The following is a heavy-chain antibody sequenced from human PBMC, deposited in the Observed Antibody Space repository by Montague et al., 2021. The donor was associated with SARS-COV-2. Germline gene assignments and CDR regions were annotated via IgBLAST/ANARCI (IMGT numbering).Heavy chain of an antibody. CDR1: GGSISYQY. J-gene: IGHJ6*02. V-gene: IGHV4-59*11. D-gene: IGHD4-11*01. Sequence: SETLSLTCTVSGGSISYQYWSWIRQPPGKGLEWIGYIHSSGGTNSNPALKTRVTMSVVTSKNQFSLRLTSVTAADTAVYFCARDDLQRDYSSWYYGMDVWGQGTTVTVSS. CDR3: ARDDLQRDYSSWYYGMDV. CDR2: IHSSGGT.